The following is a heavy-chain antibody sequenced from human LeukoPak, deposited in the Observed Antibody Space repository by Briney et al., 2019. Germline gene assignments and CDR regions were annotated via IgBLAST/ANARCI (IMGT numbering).Heavy chain of an antibody. J-gene: IGHJ3*02. Sequence: PGWSLRLSCGASGFTFTYVAMNWVRPAPGKGHEWGPSMSLVADTTYYADSVKGRLTISRDNSKNTLYLQMNSLRAEDTAVYYCAKRRTMIALGANDAFDIWGQGTMVTVSS. CDR3: AKRRTMIALGANDAFDI. D-gene: IGHD3-22*01. V-gene: IGHV3-23*01. CDR2: MSLVADTT. CDR1: GFTFTYVA.